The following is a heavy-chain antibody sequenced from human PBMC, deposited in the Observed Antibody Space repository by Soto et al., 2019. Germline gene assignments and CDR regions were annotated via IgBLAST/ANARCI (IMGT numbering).Heavy chain of an antibody. J-gene: IGHJ4*02. Sequence: QVQLVESGGGVVQPGRSLRLSCAASGFTFSSYAMHWVRQAPGKGLEWVAVISYDGSNKYYADSVKGRFTISRDNSKNTLYLQMNSLRAEDTAVYYCARERRGGSSWAIYYFDYWGQGTLVTVSS. CDR2: ISYDGSNK. D-gene: IGHD6-13*01. CDR3: ARERRGGSSWAIYYFDY. V-gene: IGHV3-30-3*01. CDR1: GFTFSSYA.